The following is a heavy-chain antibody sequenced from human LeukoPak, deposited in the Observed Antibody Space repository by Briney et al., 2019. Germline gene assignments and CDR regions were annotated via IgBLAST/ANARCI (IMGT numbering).Heavy chain of an antibody. J-gene: IGHJ6*04. V-gene: IGHV3-48*03. Sequence: GGSLRLSCAASGFTFSSYEMNRVRQAPGKGLEWVSYISSSGSTIYYADSVKGRFTISRDNAKNSLYLQMNSLRAEDTAVYYCAELGITMIGGVWGKGTPVTTSS. CDR1: GFTFSSYE. CDR3: AELGITMIGGV. CDR2: ISSSGSTI. D-gene: IGHD3-10*02.